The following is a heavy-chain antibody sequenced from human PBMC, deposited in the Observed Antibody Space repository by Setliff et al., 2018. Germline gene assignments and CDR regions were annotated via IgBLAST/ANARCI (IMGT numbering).Heavy chain of an antibody. J-gene: IGHJ4*02. CDR2: IYSGGST. V-gene: IGHV3-66*01. CDR1: GFTVSSNY. D-gene: IGHD6-19*01. Sequence: PGGSLRLSCAASGFTVSSNYMSWVRQAPGKGLEWVSVIYSGGSTYYAESVKGRFTISRDDSKNTLYLQMNSLRAEDTAVYYCATCGDSGWSGGYYFDYWGQGTLVTVSS. CDR3: ATCGDSGWSGGYYFDY.